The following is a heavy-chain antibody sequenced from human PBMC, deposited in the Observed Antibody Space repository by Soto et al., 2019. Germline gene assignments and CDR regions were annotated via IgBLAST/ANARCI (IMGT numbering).Heavy chain of an antibody. CDR1: GFTFSSYW. D-gene: IGHD6-13*01. J-gene: IGHJ4*02. CDR3: ARGGSSWYTGGLYYFDY. CDR2: IKQDGSEK. Sequence: EVQLVESGGGLVQPGGSLRLSCAASGFTFSSYWMSWVRQAPGKGLEWVANIKQDGSEKYYVDSVKGRFTISRDNAKNSLYLQMNSLRAEDTAVYYWARGGSSWYTGGLYYFDYWGQGTLVTVSS. V-gene: IGHV3-7*03.